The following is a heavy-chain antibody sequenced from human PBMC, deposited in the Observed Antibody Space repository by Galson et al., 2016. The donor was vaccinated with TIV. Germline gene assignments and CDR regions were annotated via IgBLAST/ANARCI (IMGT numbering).Heavy chain of an antibody. D-gene: IGHD1-26*01. J-gene: IGHJ6*03. CDR3: ARNSRGAEYSGTYYFYYFYMDV. Sequence: SLRLSCAASGFTFSNYGMDWVRQAPGKGLEWVAVVSFDGSNKYYADSVKGRFTISRDNSKNTLYLQMNSLRAEDTAVYYCARNSRGAEYSGTYYFYYFYMDVWGKGTTVTVSS. CDR1: GFTFSNYG. V-gene: IGHV3-30*03. CDR2: VSFDGSNK.